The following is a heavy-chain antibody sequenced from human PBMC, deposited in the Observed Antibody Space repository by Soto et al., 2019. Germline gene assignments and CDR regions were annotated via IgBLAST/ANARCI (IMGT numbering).Heavy chain of an antibody. J-gene: IGHJ6*02. V-gene: IGHV3-53*04. CDR3: ARDGPYYYASRMDV. Sequence: EVQLVESGGGLVQPGGSLRLSCVASGIPVSSNYMTWVRQAPGKGLEWVSVLHSVGDTYYANSVKGRFTISRHDSTNTVFLQMNSLTAEDTDVYYCARDGPYYYASRMDVWGQGTTVTVSS. CDR2: LHSVGDT. CDR1: GIPVSSNY. D-gene: IGHD3-10*01.